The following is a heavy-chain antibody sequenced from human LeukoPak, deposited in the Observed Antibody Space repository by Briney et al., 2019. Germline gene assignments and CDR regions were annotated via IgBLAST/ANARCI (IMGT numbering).Heavy chain of an antibody. CDR3: ARGRYQRYALVDY. D-gene: IGHD5-12*01. Sequence: PGGSLRLSCAASGFTFRDYYISWIRQASGKGLEWVSHISGSGTFTNYADSVKGRFTISRDNAGNSLHLQMNSLRAEDSAMYYCARGRYQRYALVDYWGQGTLATVSS. CDR2: ISGSGTFT. J-gene: IGHJ4*02. V-gene: IGHV3-11*05. CDR1: GFTFRDYY.